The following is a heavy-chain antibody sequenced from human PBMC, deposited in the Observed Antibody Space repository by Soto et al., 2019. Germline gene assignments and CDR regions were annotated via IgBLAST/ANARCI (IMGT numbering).Heavy chain of an antibody. CDR2: IYSGGSA. Sequence: GGSLRLSCAASGFTVSSNYMSWVRQAPGKGLEWVSVIYSGGSAYYADSVKGRFTISRDDSKNTLYLQMNSLRAEDTAVYYCAKDLFEIAAAGFDYWGQGTLVTVSS. CDR3: AKDLFEIAAAGFDY. J-gene: IGHJ4*02. CDR1: GFTVSSNY. D-gene: IGHD6-13*01. V-gene: IGHV3-53*01.